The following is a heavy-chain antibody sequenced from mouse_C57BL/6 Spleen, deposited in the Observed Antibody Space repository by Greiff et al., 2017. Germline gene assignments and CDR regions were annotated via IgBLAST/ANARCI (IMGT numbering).Heavy chain of an antibody. V-gene: IGHV8-8*01. CDR2: PWWDDDK. CDR1: GFSLSTFGMG. CDR3: DRMRGNLSYWYFDF. Sequence: QVNLQESGPGLLQPSPTLRLSCTFSGFSLSTFGMGVGWIRQPPGQGLEWLVHPWWDDDKYYNPALKSRLTISNDTSKNQVFLKIANVDTADTATYFCDRMRGNLSYWYFDFWGTVTTVTVSS. J-gene: IGHJ1*03.